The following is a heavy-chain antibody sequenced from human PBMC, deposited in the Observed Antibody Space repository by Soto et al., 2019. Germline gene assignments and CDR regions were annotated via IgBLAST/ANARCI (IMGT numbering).Heavy chain of an antibody. CDR1: GFTFNSYA. J-gene: IGHJ4*01. CDR2: IGTDGNT. V-gene: IGHV3-23*01. CDR3: VRKSPGTRPFDD. Sequence: PVGSLRLACAASGFTFNSYAMNWVRQAPGKGVSWVSAIGTDGNTYYANSVKGRFTISRDNSRTTLYLQMNSLRVEDTALYYCVRKSPGTRPFDDWGQGTLVTVSS.